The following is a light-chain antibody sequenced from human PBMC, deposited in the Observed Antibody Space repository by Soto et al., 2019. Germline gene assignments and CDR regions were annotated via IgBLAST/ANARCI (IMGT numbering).Light chain of an antibody. J-gene: IGKJ5*01. V-gene: IGKV3-11*01. CDR2: DAS. CDR3: QQRSNWPPIN. CDR1: QSVSSY. Sequence: EIVLTQSPATLSLSPGERATLSCRASQSVSSYLAWYQQKPGQAPRLLIYDASNRATGISARFSGSGSGTDFTLTISSLEPEDFAVYYCQQRSNWPPINCGQGTRLEIK.